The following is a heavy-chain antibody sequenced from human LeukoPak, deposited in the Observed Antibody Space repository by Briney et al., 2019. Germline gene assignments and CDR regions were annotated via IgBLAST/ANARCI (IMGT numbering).Heavy chain of an antibody. CDR3: ARRTSGAKDV. Sequence: GGSRRLSCAASGFTFSSSVMSWVRQAPGKGLEWVSAISSSGGNTDNADSLKGRFTISRDNSKDTLYLQMNSLRVEDTAVYYCARRTSGAKDVWGKGTTVTVSP. D-gene: IGHD3-16*01. CDR2: ISSSGGNT. J-gene: IGHJ6*04. V-gene: IGHV3-23*01. CDR1: GFTFSSSV.